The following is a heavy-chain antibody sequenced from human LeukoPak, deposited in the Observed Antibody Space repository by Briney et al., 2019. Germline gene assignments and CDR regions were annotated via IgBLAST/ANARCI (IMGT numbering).Heavy chain of an antibody. CDR1: GYSISSGYY. V-gene: IGHV4-38-2*01. CDR3: ARLGRCSSTSCFDP. CDR2: IYHSGST. D-gene: IGHD2-2*01. Sequence: PSETLSLTCAVSGYSISSGYYWGWIRQPPGKGLEWIGGIYHSGSTYYNPSLKSRVTISVDTSKNQFSLKLSSVTAADTAVYYCARLGRCSSTSCFDPWGQGTLVTVSS. J-gene: IGHJ5*02.